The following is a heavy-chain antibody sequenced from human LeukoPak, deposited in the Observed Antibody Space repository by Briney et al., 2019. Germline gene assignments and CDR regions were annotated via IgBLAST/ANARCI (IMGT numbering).Heavy chain of an antibody. D-gene: IGHD3-10*01. J-gene: IGHJ5*02. Sequence: ASVKVSCTASGYTFNNYGLLWVHQAPGQRLEWMAWINAGGGNTKYSQKFQGRVTVTTDTPASTAYLELSSLRSEDTAVYYCARDSGSGMFDPWGQGTLVTVSS. V-gene: IGHV1-3*01. CDR1: GYTFNNYG. CDR2: INAGGGNT. CDR3: ARDSGSGMFDP.